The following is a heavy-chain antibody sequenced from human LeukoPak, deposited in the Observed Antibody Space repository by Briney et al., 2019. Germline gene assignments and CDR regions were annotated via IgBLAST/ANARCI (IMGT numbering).Heavy chain of an antibody. CDR2: ISYDGSNK. D-gene: IGHD5-12*01. CDR3: AREGDIVATISYYFDY. V-gene: IGHV3-30*04. Sequence: GGSLRLSCAASGFTFSSYAMHWVRRAPGKGLEWVAVISYDGSNKYYADSVKGRFTISRDNSKNTLYLQMNSLRAEDTAVYYCAREGDIVATISYYFDYWGQGTLVTVSS. J-gene: IGHJ4*02. CDR1: GFTFSSYA.